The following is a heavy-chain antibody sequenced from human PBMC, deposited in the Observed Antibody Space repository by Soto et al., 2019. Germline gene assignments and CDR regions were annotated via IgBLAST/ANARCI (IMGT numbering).Heavy chain of an antibody. V-gene: IGHV1-24*01. J-gene: IGHJ4*02. CDR1: AYTLTEFP. CDR2: SDPEEGDT. Sequence: QVQVVQSGAEVRKPGASVKLSCKVLAYTLTEFPIHWVRQAPGKGLEWMGVSDPEEGDTIFAQKFQGRVTMTEDTSTDTVYMELSSLRSEDTAVYYCAIGGRAAELAYWGQGTLVTVSS. D-gene: IGHD2-15*01. CDR3: AIGGRAAELAY.